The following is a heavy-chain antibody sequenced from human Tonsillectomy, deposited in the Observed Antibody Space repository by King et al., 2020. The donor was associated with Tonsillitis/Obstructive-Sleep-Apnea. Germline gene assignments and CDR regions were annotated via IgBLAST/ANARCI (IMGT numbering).Heavy chain of an antibody. Sequence: QLVQSGAEVKKPGASVKVPCKASGYTFTNYGISWVRQAPGQGLEWMGWISAHNGHTNYALKLQGRVTMTTDTSTSTAYMELRSLRSDDTAVYYCARDSMSHYYDSSGYYSFEYWGQGTLVTVSS. V-gene: IGHV1-18*01. J-gene: IGHJ4*02. D-gene: IGHD3-22*01. CDR3: ARDSMSHYYDSSGYYSFEY. CDR2: ISAHNGHT. CDR1: GYTFTNYG.